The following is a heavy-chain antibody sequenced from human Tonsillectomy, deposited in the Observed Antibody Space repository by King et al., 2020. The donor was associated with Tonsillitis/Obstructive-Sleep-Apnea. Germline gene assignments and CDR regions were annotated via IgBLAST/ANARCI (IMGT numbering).Heavy chain of an antibody. CDR1: GYTFTTYY. CDR2: INPSGGST. J-gene: IGHJ4*02. CDR3: ARGGSDYGDYGGFDY. D-gene: IGHD4-17*01. V-gene: IGHV1-46*01. Sequence: QLVQSGAEVKKPGASVKVSCKASGYTFTTYYMHWVPQAPGQGLEGMGIINPSGGSTSYAKTFQGKVTMTRDTSTSTVYMELSSLRSEDTAVYYCARGGSDYGDYGGFDYWGQGTLVTVSS.